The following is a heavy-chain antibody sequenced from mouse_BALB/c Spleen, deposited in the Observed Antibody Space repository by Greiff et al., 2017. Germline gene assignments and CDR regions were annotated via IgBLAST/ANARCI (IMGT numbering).Heavy chain of an antibody. CDR1: GYTFTDYW. CDR3: ARGYAMDY. Sequence: QVHVKQPGAELVMPGASVKMSCKASGYTFTDYWMHWVKQRPGQGLEWIGAIDTSDSYTSYNQKFKGKATLTVDESSSTAYMQLSSLTSEDSAVYYCARGYAMDYWGQGTSVTVSS. J-gene: IGHJ4*01. V-gene: IGHV1-69*01. CDR2: IDTSDSYT.